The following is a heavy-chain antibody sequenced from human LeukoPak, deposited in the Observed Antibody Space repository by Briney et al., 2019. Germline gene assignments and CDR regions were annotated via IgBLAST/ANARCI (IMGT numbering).Heavy chain of an antibody. V-gene: IGHV3-23*01. J-gene: IGHJ4*02. CDR2: ISGSGGST. Sequence: GGSLRLSCVVSGITLSNYGMSWVRQAPGKGLEWVAGISGSGGSTNYADSVKGRFTISRDNPKNTLYLQMNSLRAEDTAVYFCAKRGIVIRVILVGFHKEAYYFDSWGQGALVTVSS. D-gene: IGHD3-16*01. CDR1: GITLSNYG. CDR3: AKRGIVIRVILVGFHKEAYYFDS.